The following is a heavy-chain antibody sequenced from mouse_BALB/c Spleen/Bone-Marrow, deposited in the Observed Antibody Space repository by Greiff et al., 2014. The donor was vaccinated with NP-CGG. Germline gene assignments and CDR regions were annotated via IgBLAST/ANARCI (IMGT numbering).Heavy chain of an antibody. CDR1: GYTFTSYW. CDR2: IYPGDGDT. CDR3: ASYYDYDGRGY. D-gene: IGHD2-4*01. V-gene: IGHV1-87*01. J-gene: IGHJ2*01. Sequence: VQLVESGAELARPGASVKLSCKASGYTFTSYWMQWVKQRPGQGLEWIGAIYPGDGDTWYTQKFKGKATLTADKSSSTAYMQLSSLASEDSAVYYCASYYDYDGRGYWGQGTTLTVSS.